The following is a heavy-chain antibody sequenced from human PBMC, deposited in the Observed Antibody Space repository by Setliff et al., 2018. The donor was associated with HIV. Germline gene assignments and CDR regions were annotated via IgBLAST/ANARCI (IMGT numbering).Heavy chain of an antibody. CDR3: ARDSPLAFDY. V-gene: IGHV7-4-1*02. J-gene: IGHJ4*02. Sequence: GASVKVSCKASGYTYTDYAMNWVRQAPGQGLEWMRWINTNTGNPTYAQGFTGRFVFSLDTSVSTTYLQISSLKAEDTAVYYCARDSPLAFDYWGQGTLVTVSS. CDR2: INTNTGNP. CDR1: GYTYTDYA. D-gene: IGHD3-16*01.